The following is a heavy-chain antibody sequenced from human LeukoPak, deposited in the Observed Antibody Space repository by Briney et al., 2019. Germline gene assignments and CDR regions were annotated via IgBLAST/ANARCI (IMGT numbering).Heavy chain of an antibody. CDR2: IYYSGST. Sequence: SETLSLTCTVSGGSISSSSYYWGWIRQPPGKGLEWIGSIYYSGSTYYNPSLKSRVTISVDTSKNQFSLKLSSVTAADTAVYYCARVVTVSAVVPAAIPYYFDYWGQGTLVTVSS. J-gene: IGHJ4*02. CDR1: GGSISSSSYY. CDR3: ARVVTVSAVVPAAIPYYFDY. V-gene: IGHV4-39*07. D-gene: IGHD2-2*01.